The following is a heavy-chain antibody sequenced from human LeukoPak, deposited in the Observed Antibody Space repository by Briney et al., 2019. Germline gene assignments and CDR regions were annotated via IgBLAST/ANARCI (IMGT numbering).Heavy chain of an antibody. CDR1: GGSISSYY. CDR3: ARASGGYGNNFDY. Sequence: SETLSLTCTVSGGSISSYYWSWIRQPPGKGLEWIGNIYYSGSTNFNPSLKSRVTMSVDTSNNQFSLKLSSVTAADTAVYHCARASGGYGNNFDYWGQGTLVTVSS. CDR2: IYYSGST. J-gene: IGHJ4*02. D-gene: IGHD2/OR15-2a*01. V-gene: IGHV4-59*01.